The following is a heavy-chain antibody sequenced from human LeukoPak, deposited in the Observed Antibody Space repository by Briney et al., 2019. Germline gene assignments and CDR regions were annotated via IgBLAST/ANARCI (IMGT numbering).Heavy chain of an antibody. J-gene: IGHJ4*02. CDR1: GFTFSRYS. CDR2: IRSDASSI. CDR3: ARDGYILGYFYAL. D-gene: IGHD2/OR15-2a*01. V-gene: IGHV3-21*01. Sequence: GGSLRLSCVGSGFTFSRYSMNWVRQAPGKGPEWVSSIRSDASSIYYADSVKGRFTISRDNAKNSVFLQMNSLRAGDTAVYYCARDGYILGYFYALWGKGTLVTVSS.